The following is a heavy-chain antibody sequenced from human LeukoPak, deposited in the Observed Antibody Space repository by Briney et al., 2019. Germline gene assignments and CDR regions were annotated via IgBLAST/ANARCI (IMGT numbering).Heavy chain of an antibody. D-gene: IGHD5-18*01. CDR1: GGSTSSYY. Sequence: SETLSLTCTVSGGSTSSYYWSWIRQPPGKGLEWIGYVYYSGNTNYNPSLKSRVTISVDTSKNQFSLNLRSVTAADTAVYYCARYLYSYGCDYWGQGTLVTVSS. J-gene: IGHJ4*02. CDR2: VYYSGNT. V-gene: IGHV4-59*01. CDR3: ARYLYSYGCDY.